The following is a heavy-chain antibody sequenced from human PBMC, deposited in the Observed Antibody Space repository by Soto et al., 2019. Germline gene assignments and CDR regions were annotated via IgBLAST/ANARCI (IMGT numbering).Heavy chain of an antibody. CDR3: ARTLGSATGTTVGTYWFDP. Sequence: SETLSLTCTVSGGSISSYYWSWIRQPPGKGLEWIGYIYYSGSTNYNPSLKSRVTISVDTSKNQFSLKLSSVTAADTAVYYCARTLGSATGTTVGTYWFDPWGQGTLVTVSS. D-gene: IGHD1-7*01. CDR2: IYYSGST. V-gene: IGHV4-59*01. J-gene: IGHJ5*02. CDR1: GGSISSYY.